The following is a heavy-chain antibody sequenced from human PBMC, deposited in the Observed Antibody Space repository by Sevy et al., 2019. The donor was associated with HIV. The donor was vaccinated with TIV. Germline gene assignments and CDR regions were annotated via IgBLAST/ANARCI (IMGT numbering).Heavy chain of an antibody. D-gene: IGHD3-10*01. V-gene: IGHV3-15*01. Sequence: GGSLRLSCAASGFTFSNAWMSWVRQAPGKGLEWVGRIKSKTDGGTTDYAAPVKGRFTISRDDSKNTLYLQMNSLKTEDTAVYYCRFGESFSVFGSIYTFDPWGQGTLVTVSS. J-gene: IGHJ5*02. CDR1: GFTFSNAW. CDR2: IKSKTDGGTT. CDR3: RFGESFSVFGSIYTFDP.